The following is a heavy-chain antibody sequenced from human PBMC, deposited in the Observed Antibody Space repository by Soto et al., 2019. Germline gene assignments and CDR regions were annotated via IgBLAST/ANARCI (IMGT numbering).Heavy chain of an antibody. D-gene: IGHD2-2*01. J-gene: IGHJ6*04. Sequence: SQTLSLTCAISGSSVSSKIAAWNCIRQSPSRGLEWLGRTYYRSKWYNDYALSVKSRITINPDTSKNQFSLHLNSVTPEDTAVYYCGTFLSTTSPDVWGEGTTVTVPQ. V-gene: IGHV6-1*01. CDR3: GTFLSTTSPDV. CDR2: TYYRSKWYN. CDR1: GSSVSSKIAA.